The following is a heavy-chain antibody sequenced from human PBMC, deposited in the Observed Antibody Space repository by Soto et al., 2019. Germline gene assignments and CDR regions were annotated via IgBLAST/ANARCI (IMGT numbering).Heavy chain of an antibody. D-gene: IGHD1-7*01. V-gene: IGHV3-23*01. Sequence: EVQLLESGGGLVQPGGSLRLSCAASGFTFSSYAMSWVRQAPGKGLEWVSAISGSGGSTYYADSVKGRFTIFRDNSKNTLYLQMNSLRAEDTAVYYCAKATQGKELELRAGVSPIDYWGQGTLVTVSS. CDR3: AKATQGKELELRAGVSPIDY. CDR1: GFTFSSYA. J-gene: IGHJ4*02. CDR2: ISGSGGST.